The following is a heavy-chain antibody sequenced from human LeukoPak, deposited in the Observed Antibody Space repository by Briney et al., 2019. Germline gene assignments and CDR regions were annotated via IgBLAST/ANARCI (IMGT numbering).Heavy chain of an antibody. Sequence: GGSLRLSCAASGFTFSSYSMNWVRQAPGKGLEWVSSISSSSSYIYYADSVKGRFTISRDNAKNSLYLQMNSLRAEDTAVYYCARGIAAAAPGIWFDPWGQGTLVTVSS. D-gene: IGHD6-13*01. CDR1: GFTFSSYS. CDR3: ARGIAAAAPGIWFDP. CDR2: ISSSSSYI. V-gene: IGHV3-21*01. J-gene: IGHJ5*02.